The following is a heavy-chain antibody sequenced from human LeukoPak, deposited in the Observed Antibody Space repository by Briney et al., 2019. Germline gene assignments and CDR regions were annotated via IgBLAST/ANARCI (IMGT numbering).Heavy chain of an antibody. CDR3: ARDGHTDAFDI. J-gene: IGHJ3*02. V-gene: IGHV4-30-4*08. CDR1: GGSISSGDYY. CDR2: IYYSGST. Sequence: PSETLSLTCTVSGGSISSGDYYWSWIRQPPGKGLEWIGYIYYSGSTYYNPSLKSRVTISVDTSKNQLSLKLSSVTAADTAVYYCARDGHTDAFDIWGQGTMVTVSS.